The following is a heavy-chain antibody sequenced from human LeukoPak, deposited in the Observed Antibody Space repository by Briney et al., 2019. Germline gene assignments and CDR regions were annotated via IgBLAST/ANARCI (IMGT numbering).Heavy chain of an antibody. CDR1: GFTFSSYS. V-gene: IGHV3-21*01. Sequence: AGGSLRLSCAASGFTFSSYSMNWVRQAPGKGLEWVSSISSSGGYIYYADSVKGRFTISRDNAKNSLYLQMNSLRAEDTAVYYCAREGRYSYGRNFDYWGQGTLVTVSS. CDR2: ISSSGGYI. D-gene: IGHD5-18*01. J-gene: IGHJ4*02. CDR3: AREGRYSYGRNFDY.